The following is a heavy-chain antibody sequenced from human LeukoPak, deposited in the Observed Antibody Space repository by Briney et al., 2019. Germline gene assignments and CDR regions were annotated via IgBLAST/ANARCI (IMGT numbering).Heavy chain of an antibody. J-gene: IGHJ4*02. V-gene: IGHV3-53*01. CDR1: GLTVSTNY. D-gene: IGHD6-13*01. CDR2: IYAGGGT. CDR3: ARVGGSSWYFDY. Sequence: PGGSLRLSCAASGLTVSTNYMRWIRQAPGKGLEWVSLIYAGGGTAYADSVKGRFTISRDNSKNTLYLQMNYVRAEGTAVYYCARVGGSSWYFDYWGQGTLVTVSS.